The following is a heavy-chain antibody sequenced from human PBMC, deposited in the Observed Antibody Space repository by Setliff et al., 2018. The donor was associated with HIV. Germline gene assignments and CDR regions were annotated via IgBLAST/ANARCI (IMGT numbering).Heavy chain of an antibody. D-gene: IGHD1-26*01. CDR1: GGTFSSYA. J-gene: IGHJ4*02. CDR2: IIPIFGTA. CDR3: ARRQRKVGGGVALNY. V-gene: IGHV1-69*13. Sequence: ASVKVSCKASGGTFSSYAISWVRQAPGQGLEWMGGIIPIFGTANYAQKSQGRVTITADESTSTAYMELSSLRSEDTAVYYCARRQRKVGGGVALNYWGQGTLVTVSS.